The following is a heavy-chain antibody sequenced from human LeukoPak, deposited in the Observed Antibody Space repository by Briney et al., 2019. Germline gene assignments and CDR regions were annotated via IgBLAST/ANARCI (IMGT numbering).Heavy chain of an antibody. J-gene: IGHJ4*02. CDR2: IGNDGRNK. CDR1: RLTFTNFG. V-gene: IGHV3-30*02. CDR3: AKNRYGSSSVTLDF. D-gene: IGHD6-6*01. Sequence: PGGSLRPSCAASRLTFTNFGMHWVRQAPGTGREWGTFIGNDGRNKKYADSVKGRLTFSRDNSKNTLYLQMHSLRAEDMALYYCAKNRYGSSSVTLDFWGQGTLVTVSS.